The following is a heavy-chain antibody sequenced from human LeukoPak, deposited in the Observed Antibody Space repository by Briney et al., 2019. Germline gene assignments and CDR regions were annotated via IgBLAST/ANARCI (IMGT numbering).Heavy chain of an antibody. J-gene: IGHJ6*02. CDR1: GYTLTELS. Sequence: GASVKVSCTVSGYTLTELSMHWVRQAPGKGLEWMGGFDPEDGETIYAQKFQGRVTMTEDTSTDTAYMELSSLRSEDTAVYYCATWTSYSYYYYGMDVWGQGTTVTVSS. CDR2: FDPEDGET. V-gene: IGHV1-24*01. D-gene: IGHD2-15*01. CDR3: ATWTSYSYYYYGMDV.